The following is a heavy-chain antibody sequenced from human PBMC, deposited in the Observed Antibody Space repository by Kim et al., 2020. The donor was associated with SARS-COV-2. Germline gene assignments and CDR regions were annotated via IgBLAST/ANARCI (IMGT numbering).Heavy chain of an antibody. V-gene: IGHV4-39*01. CDR2: IYYSGST. CDR1: GGSISSSSYY. J-gene: IGHJ5*02. Sequence: SETLSLTCTVSGGSISSSSYYWGWIRQPPGKGLEWIGSIYYSGSTYYNPSLKSRVTISVDTSKNQFSLKLSSVTAADTAVYYCARLLLHYYDSSGYYYATATGFDPWGQGTLVTVSS. D-gene: IGHD3-22*01. CDR3: ARLLLHYYDSSGYYYATATGFDP.